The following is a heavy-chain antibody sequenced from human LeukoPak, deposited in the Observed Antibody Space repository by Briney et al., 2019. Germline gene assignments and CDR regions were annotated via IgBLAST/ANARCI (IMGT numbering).Heavy chain of an antibody. CDR1: GGPISGYY. CDR2: VDYSGST. V-gene: IGHV4-59*08. CDR3: ARSWGYGDYGGFFDY. J-gene: IGHJ4*02. D-gene: IGHD4-17*01. Sequence: SETLSLTCTVSGGPISGYYWSWIRQPPGKGLEYIGYVDYSGSTSHNPSLKSRVTISVDTSKDQFSLRLTSVTASDTAVYYCARSWGYGDYGGFFDYWGQGTLVTVSS.